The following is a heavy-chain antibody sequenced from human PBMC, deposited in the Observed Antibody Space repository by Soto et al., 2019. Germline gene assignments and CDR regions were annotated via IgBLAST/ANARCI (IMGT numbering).Heavy chain of an antibody. V-gene: IGHV3-33*03. CDR3: AEDLISGDYDHSFSGMDY. CDR1: GFSFSRFG. Sequence: LSLSFAASGFSFSRFGMRWVRQAPGKVLEWEGVIWYDGSNRYYAGTVYGRFTISRDNSRNTQYLHMKSLRAEDTTVYYCAEDLISGDYDHSFSGMDYWGQGTTVTVSS. CDR2: IWYDGSNR. J-gene: IGHJ6*02. D-gene: IGHD4-17*01.